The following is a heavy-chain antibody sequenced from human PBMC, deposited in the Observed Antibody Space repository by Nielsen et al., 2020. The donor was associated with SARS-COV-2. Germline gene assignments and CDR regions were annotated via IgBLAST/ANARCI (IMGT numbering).Heavy chain of an antibody. D-gene: IGHD1-26*01. CDR2: ISASSTYT. CDR3: ARMIPFSGTLQSGFDI. Sequence: GSLRLSCVASGFTFSDSYMTWVRQAPGKGLEWVSFISASSTYTNYGDSMKGRFTISRDNAKNSVFLQMDSLRAEDTAVYYCARMIPFSGTLQSGFDIWGQGTMVTVSS. V-gene: IGHV3-11*03. J-gene: IGHJ3*02. CDR1: GFTFSDSY.